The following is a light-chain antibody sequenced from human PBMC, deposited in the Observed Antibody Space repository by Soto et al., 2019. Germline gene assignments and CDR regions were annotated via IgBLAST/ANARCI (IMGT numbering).Light chain of an antibody. J-gene: IGLJ2*01. V-gene: IGLV2-8*01. CDR3: SSYAGSNNFGV. CDR2: EVS. Sequence: QSALTQPPSASESPGQSVTISCTGTSSDVGGYNYVSWYQQHPGEAPKLMIYEVSKRPSGVPDRFSGSKSGNTASLTVSGLQAEDEADYYCSSYAGSNNFGVFGGGTQLTVL. CDR1: SSDVGGYNY.